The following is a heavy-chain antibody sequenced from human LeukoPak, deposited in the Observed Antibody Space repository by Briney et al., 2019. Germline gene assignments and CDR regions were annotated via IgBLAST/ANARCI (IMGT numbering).Heavy chain of an antibody. V-gene: IGHV4-61*02. CDR1: DDSIYTSTYY. CDR3: ARSVLGRCSNESCFRFRDV. CDR2: IYLSGSA. D-gene: IGHD2-8*01. Sequence: SETLSLTCTVSDDSIYTSTYYWSWIRQPAGKGLEWIGRIYLSGSATYNPSLESRVTISIDASQNQFSLKLNSVTAADTAVYFCARSVLGRCSNESCFRFRDVWGKGTTVTVSS. J-gene: IGHJ6*04.